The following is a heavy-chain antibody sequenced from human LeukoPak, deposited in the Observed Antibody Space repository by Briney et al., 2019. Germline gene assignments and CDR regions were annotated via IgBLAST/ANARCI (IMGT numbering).Heavy chain of an antibody. V-gene: IGHV3-11*05. CDR1: GFTFSDYY. Sequence: GGSLRLSCAASGFTFSDYYMSWIRQAPGKGLGWVSYISSSSYTNYADSVKGRFTISRDNAKNSLYLQMNSLRAEDTAVYYCARALGTEAAGAFDIWGQGTMVTVSS. D-gene: IGHD6-13*01. CDR3: ARALGTEAAGAFDI. CDR2: ISSSSYT. J-gene: IGHJ3*02.